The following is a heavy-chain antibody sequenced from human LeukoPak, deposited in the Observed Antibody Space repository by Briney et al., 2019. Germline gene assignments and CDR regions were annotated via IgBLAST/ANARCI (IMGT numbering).Heavy chain of an antibody. D-gene: IGHD3-3*01. CDR2: IYYSGST. CDR1: GGSISSYY. CDR3: ARLDFWSGYWVY. J-gene: IGHJ4*02. Sequence: SETLSLTCTVSGGSISSYYWSWIRQPPGKGLEWIGYIYYSGSTNYNPSLKSRVTISVDTSKNQFSLKLSSVTAADTAVYYCARLDFWSGYWVYWGQGTLVTVSS. V-gene: IGHV4-59*01.